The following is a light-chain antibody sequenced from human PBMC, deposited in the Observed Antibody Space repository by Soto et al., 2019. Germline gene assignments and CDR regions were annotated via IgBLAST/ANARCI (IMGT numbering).Light chain of an antibody. CDR2: EVS. CDR1: SSDIGSYNR. V-gene: IGLV2-18*02. CDR3: SSYTRSSTYV. J-gene: IGLJ1*01. Sequence: QSALTQPPSVSRSPGQSVTISCTGTSSDIGSYNRVSWYQQPPGTAPKLMVYEVSNRPSGVPDRFSGSKSGNTASLTISGLQAEDEADYYCSSYTRSSTYVFGTGTRSPS.